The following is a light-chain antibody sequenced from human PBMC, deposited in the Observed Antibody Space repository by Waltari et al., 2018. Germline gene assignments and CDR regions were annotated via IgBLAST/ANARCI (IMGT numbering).Light chain of an antibody. CDR1: QSVSSY. CDR3: QQRSNWPGT. V-gene: IGKV3-11*01. CDR2: DAS. J-gene: IGKJ1*01. Sequence: EIVLTQSPATLSLSPGERATLSCRASQSVSSYLAWYQQKPGQAPRLLIYDASNRATGIPARFSGSGSGTDFTLTISSLEPEDFALYYCQQRSNWPGTFGQGTKVEIK.